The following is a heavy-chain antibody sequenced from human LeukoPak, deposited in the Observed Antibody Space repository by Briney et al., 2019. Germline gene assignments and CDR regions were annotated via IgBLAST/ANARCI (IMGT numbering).Heavy chain of an antibody. D-gene: IGHD3-16*02. J-gene: IGHJ4*02. CDR1: GFTFSNAW. Sequence: GGSLRLSCAASGFTFSNAWVSGVRQSPGKGLEWVGRIKSKTDGGTTDYAAPVKGRVTISRDDSKNTLYLQMNSLKTEDTAVYYCTTRLTVTFGGVIVFDYWGQGTLVTVSS. CDR2: IKSKTDGGTT. V-gene: IGHV3-15*01. CDR3: TTRLTVTFGGVIVFDY.